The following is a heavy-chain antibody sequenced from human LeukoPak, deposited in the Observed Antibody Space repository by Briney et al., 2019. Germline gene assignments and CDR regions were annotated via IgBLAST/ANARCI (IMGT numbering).Heavy chain of an antibody. J-gene: IGHJ4*02. D-gene: IGHD3-16*01. Sequence: SETLSLTCTVSGGSISSYYWSWIRQPAGKGLEWIGRIYTSGSTNYNPSLKSRVTISVDTSKNQFSPKLSSVTAADTAVYYCARAFPRMITFGGVNTPFDYWGQGTLVTVSS. CDR3: ARAFPRMITFGGVNTPFDY. CDR1: GGSISSYY. CDR2: IYTSGST. V-gene: IGHV4-4*07.